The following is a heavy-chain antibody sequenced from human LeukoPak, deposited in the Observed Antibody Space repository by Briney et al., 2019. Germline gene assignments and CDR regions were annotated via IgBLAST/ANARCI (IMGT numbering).Heavy chain of an antibody. CDR2: MYYRGST. Sequence: SETLSLTCTVSGGSISSYYWSWIRQPPGKGLEWIGYMYYRGSTKYNPSLKSPVTISLDMSKNRISLEVRSVTAADTAVYYCARHVAVAGTDAFDIWGQGTMVTVSS. J-gene: IGHJ3*02. CDR1: GGSISSYY. V-gene: IGHV4-59*08. CDR3: ARHVAVAGTDAFDI. D-gene: IGHD6-19*01.